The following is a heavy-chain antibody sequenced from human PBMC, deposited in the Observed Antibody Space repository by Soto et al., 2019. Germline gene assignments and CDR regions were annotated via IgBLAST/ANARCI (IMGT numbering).Heavy chain of an antibody. Sequence: QVQLQESGPGLVKPAQTLSLTCTVSGGSISSGGYYWSWIRQHPGKGLAWIGYIYYSGSTYYNPSLKSRVTISVDTSKNQLSLKLSSVTAADTAVYYCARGNRPGFGELLDGLTGWFDPWGQGTLVTVSS. CDR1: GGSISSGGYY. CDR2: IYYSGST. D-gene: IGHD3-10*01. J-gene: IGHJ5*02. V-gene: IGHV4-31*03. CDR3: ARGNRPGFGELLDGLTGWFDP.